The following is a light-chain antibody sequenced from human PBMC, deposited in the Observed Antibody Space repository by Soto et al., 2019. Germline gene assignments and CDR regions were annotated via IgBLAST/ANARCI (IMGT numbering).Light chain of an antibody. CDR1: SSDVGAYNF. J-gene: IGLJ3*02. CDR2: EVS. V-gene: IGLV2-8*01. Sequence: QSALTQPPSASGSPGQSVTISCTGTSSDVGAYNFVSWYQQHPGKAPKFMIYEVSKRPSGVPDRFSGSKSGNTASLTVSGLQAEDEADYFGSSYAGGAWVFGGGTKLTVL. CDR3: SSYAGGAWV.